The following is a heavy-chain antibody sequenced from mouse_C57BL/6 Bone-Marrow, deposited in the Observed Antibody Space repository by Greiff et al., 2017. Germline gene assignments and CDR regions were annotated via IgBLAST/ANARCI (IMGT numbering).Heavy chain of an antibody. CDR3: TSYEYDVSWFAY. CDR1: GYTFTDYE. J-gene: IGHJ3*01. CDR2: IDPETGGT. V-gene: IGHV1-15*01. D-gene: IGHD2-4*01. Sequence: QVQLKESGAELVRPGASVTLSCKASGYTFTDYEMHWVKQTPVHGLEWIGAIDPETGGTAYNQKFKGKTILTADKSSSTAYMELRSLTSEDSAVYYCTSYEYDVSWFAYWGQGTLVTVSA.